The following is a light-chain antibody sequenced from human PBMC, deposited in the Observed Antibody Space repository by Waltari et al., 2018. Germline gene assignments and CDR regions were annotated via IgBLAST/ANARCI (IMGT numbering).Light chain of an antibody. CDR1: SGSLPSSSY. CDR3: LLYMGSGIWV. V-gene: IGLV8-61*01. J-gene: IGLJ3*02. Sequence: QTVVTQELALSVSPGGTFTLTCALSSGSLPSSSYPSWYQQSPGQTPRTLVYKANIRSSGVPDRFSGSVLGNKAVLIITGAQAEDESTYYCLLYMGSGIWVFGGGTKLTVL. CDR2: KAN.